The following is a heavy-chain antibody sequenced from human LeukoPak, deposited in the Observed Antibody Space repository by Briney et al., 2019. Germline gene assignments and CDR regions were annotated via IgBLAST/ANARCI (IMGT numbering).Heavy chain of an antibody. Sequence: GGSLRLSCAASGFTFSSYSMKWVRQAPGKGLEWVSYISSSSSTIYYADSVKGRFTISRDNAKNSLYLQMNSLRAEDTAVYYCARDRRAPFYYHYYMDVWGKGTTVTVSS. CDR2: ISSSSSTI. J-gene: IGHJ6*03. CDR3: ARDRRAPFYYHYYMDV. CDR1: GFTFSSYS. V-gene: IGHV3-48*04.